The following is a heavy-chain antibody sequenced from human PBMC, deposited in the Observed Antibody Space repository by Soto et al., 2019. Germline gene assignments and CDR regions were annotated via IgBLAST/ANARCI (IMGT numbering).Heavy chain of an antibody. CDR2: IIPMVDIV. CDR1: GGTFSSET. CDR3: STWFDP. V-gene: IGHV1-69*02. J-gene: IGHJ5*02. Sequence: QVQLVQSGAEVKKPGSSVRVSCKASGGTFSSETISWVRQAPGQGLEWMGRIIPMVDIVNYAQRLQGRVTITADKSTSTVYMELSSLRSADTAVYYCSTWFDPWGQGTLVTASS.